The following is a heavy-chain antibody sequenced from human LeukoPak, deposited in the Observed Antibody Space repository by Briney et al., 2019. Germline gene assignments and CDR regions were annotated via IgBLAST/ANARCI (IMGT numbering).Heavy chain of an antibody. J-gene: IGHJ4*02. D-gene: IGHD6-13*01. CDR2: ISGSGGDR. V-gene: IGHV3-23*01. CDR1: GFTFSSYA. Sequence: PGGSLRLSCGASGFTFSSYAMSWVRQAPGKGLEWVSVISGSGGDRHYADSVKGRFTISRDNSKNTLYLQMNSLRAEDTAVYYCAKDLGYSSSWYDYWGQGTLVTVSS. CDR3: AKDLGYSSSWYDY.